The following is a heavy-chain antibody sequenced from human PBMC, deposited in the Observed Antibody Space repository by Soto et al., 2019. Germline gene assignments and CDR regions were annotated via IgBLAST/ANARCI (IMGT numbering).Heavy chain of an antibody. CDR3: ASTKQXLVRLYRRYYYYYGMDV. CDR2: IIPIFGTA. Sequence: SVKVSCKASGGTFSSYAISWVRQAPGQGLEWMGGIIPIFGTANYAQKFQGRVTITADESTSTAYMELSSLRSEDTAVYYCASTKQXLVRLYRRYYYYYGMDVWGQGTTVTVSS. J-gene: IGHJ6*02. D-gene: IGHD6-13*01. CDR1: GGTFSSYA. V-gene: IGHV1-69*13.